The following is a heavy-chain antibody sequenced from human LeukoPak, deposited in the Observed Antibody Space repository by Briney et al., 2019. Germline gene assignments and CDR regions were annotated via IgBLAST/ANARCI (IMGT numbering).Heavy chain of an antibody. CDR3: ARCDRYGGNTEFLFDY. Sequence: SETLSLTCTVSGGSISSGYYWGWIRQPPGKGLEWIGSIYHSGSTYYNPSLKSRVTISVDTSKNQFSLKLSSVTAADTAVYYCARCDRYGGNTEFLFDYWGQGTLVSVSS. V-gene: IGHV4-38-2*02. CDR1: GGSISSGYY. CDR2: IYHSGST. D-gene: IGHD4-23*01. J-gene: IGHJ4*02.